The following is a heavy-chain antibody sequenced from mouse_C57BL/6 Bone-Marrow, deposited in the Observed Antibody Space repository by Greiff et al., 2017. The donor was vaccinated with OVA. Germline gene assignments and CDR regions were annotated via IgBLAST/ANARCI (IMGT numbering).Heavy chain of an antibody. D-gene: IGHD4-1*01. J-gene: IGHJ2*01. CDR1: GYTFTSYD. CDR2: IYPRDGST. V-gene: IGHV1-85*01. CDR3: ARCNWDYFDY. Sequence: VQLQQSGPELVKPGASVKLSCKASGYTFTSYDINWVKQRPGKGLEWIGWIYPRDGSTKYNEKLKGKATLTVDTSSRTAYMELQSLTSEDSAVYFWARCNWDYFDYWGQGTTLTVSS.